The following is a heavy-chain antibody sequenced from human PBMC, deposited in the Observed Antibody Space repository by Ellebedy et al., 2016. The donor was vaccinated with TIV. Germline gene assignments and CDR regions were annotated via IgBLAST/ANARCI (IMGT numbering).Heavy chain of an antibody. V-gene: IGHV3-23*01. CDR3: ANTLRSMIPQRENFQR. D-gene: IGHD3-22*01. J-gene: IGHJ1*01. Sequence: GESLKISCAASGFTFSSAWMTWVRQAPGKGLEWVSSISDSGSNTYYVDSVRGRFTISRDNSKNTLFLQMYSLRAEDTAVYYCANTLRSMIPQRENFQRWGQGTLVTVSS. CDR1: GFTFSSAW. CDR2: ISDSGSNT.